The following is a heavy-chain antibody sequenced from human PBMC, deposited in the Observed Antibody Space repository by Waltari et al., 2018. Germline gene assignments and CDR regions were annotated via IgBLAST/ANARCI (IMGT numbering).Heavy chain of an antibody. V-gene: IGHV3-7*01. CDR1: GFTFSSYW. D-gene: IGHD1-7*01. CDR3: ATNLDFAY. Sequence: EVQLVESGGGLVQPGGSLSLSCAASGFTFSSYWMSWVRQAPGKGLEWEANIKQEGSEKYYVESVKGRYTISRDNAKNTLYLQMNSMGAEDTAVYYCATNLDFAYWGQGTLVTVSS. CDR2: IKQEGSEK. J-gene: IGHJ4*02.